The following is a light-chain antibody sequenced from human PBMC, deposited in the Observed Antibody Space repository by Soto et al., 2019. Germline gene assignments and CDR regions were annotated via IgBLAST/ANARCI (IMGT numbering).Light chain of an antibody. J-gene: IGKJ1*01. Sequence: ETVLTQSPGTLSLSPGDRATLSCRASQSVTGSSLAWYQQKPGQAPRLLISDASTRASGIPDRFSGSGSGTDFTLTISRLEPEDFATYYCQQTYRTPWTFGQGTKVDIK. CDR1: QSVTGSS. CDR2: DAS. CDR3: QQTYRTPWT. V-gene: IGKV3-20*01.